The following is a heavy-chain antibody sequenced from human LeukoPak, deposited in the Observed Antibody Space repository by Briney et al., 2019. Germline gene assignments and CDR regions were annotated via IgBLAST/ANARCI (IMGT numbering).Heavy chain of an antibody. Sequence: GGSLRLSCAASGFTFSSYGMHWVRQAPGKGLEWVAFIRYDGSNKYYADSVKGRFTISRDNSKNTLYLQMNSLRAEDTAVYYCARLSGYCSGGSCPSKYYFDYWGQGTLVTVSS. D-gene: IGHD2-15*01. CDR3: ARLSGYCSGGSCPSKYYFDY. J-gene: IGHJ4*02. V-gene: IGHV3-30*02. CDR2: IRYDGSNK. CDR1: GFTFSSYG.